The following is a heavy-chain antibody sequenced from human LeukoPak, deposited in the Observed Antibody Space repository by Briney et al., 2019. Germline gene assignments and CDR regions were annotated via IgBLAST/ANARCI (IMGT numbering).Heavy chain of an antibody. CDR2: ISAYNGNT. CDR1: GYTFTSYG. Sequence: ASVKGSCKASGYTFTSYGISWVRQAPGQGLEWMGWISAYNGNTNYAQKLQGRVTMTTDTSTSTAYMELRSLRSDDMAVYYCARARLGDGYFDYWGQGTLVTVSS. V-gene: IGHV1-18*03. D-gene: IGHD3-10*01. CDR3: ARARLGDGYFDY. J-gene: IGHJ4*02.